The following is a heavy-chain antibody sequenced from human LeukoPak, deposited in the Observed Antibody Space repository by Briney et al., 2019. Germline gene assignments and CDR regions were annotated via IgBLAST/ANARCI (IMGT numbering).Heavy chain of an antibody. J-gene: IGHJ4*02. CDR2: ISGSGGST. CDR1: GFTFSSYA. Sequence: PGGSLRLSCAASGFTFSSYAMSWVRQAPGRGLEWVSAISGSGGSTYYADSVKGRFTISRDNSKNTLYLQMNSLRAEDTAVYYCAKDRSSSTIAVRGGYWGQGTLVTVSS. V-gene: IGHV3-23*01. D-gene: IGHD6-19*01. CDR3: AKDRSSSTIAVRGGY.